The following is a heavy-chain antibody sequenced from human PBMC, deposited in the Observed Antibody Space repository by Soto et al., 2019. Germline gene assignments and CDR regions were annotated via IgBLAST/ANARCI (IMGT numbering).Heavy chain of an antibody. J-gene: IGHJ4*02. Sequence: KPSETLSLTCAVYGGSFSGYYWSWIRQPPGKGLEWIGEINHSGSTNYNPSLKSRVTISVDTSKNQFSLKLSSVTAADTAVYYCSRGRRTAVTIDYWGQGTLVTVSP. CDR3: SRGRRTAVTIDY. D-gene: IGHD4-17*01. CDR1: GGSFSGYY. V-gene: IGHV4-34*01. CDR2: INHSGST.